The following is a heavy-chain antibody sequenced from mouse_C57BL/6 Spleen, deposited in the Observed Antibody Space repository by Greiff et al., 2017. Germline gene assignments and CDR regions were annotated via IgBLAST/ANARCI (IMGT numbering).Heavy chain of an antibody. CDR1: GYTFTDYY. D-gene: IGHD3-2*02. V-gene: IGHV1-26*01. CDR2: INPNNGGT. J-gene: IGHJ4*01. Sequence: VQLKQSGPELVKPGASVKISCKASGYTFTDYYMNWVKQSHGKSLEWIGDINPNNGGTSYNQKFKGKATLTVDKSSSTAYMELRSLTSEDSAVYYCARSARDSSGYDYAMDYWGQGTSVTVSS. CDR3: ARSARDSSGYDYAMDY.